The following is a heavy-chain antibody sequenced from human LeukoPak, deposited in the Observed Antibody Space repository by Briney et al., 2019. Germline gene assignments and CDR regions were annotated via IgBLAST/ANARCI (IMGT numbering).Heavy chain of an antibody. V-gene: IGHV3-30-3*01. CDR2: ISYDGNNK. Sequence: GGSLRLSCAASGFTFAIYAMHWVRQAPGKGLEWVAVISYDGNNKYYADSVKGRFTISRDNSKNTLYLQMNSLRAVDTAVYYCARDLVGGWDDSSGYYYGYFDYWGQGTLVTVSS. J-gene: IGHJ4*02. D-gene: IGHD3-22*01. CDR3: ARDLVGGWDDSSGYYYGYFDY. CDR1: GFTFAIYA.